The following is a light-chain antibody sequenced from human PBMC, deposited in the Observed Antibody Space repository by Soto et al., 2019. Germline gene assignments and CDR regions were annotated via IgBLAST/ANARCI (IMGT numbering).Light chain of an antibody. Sequence: DIQITQSPSSLSASVGDRVTITCRASQGISNYLAWYQQKPGKVPKLLIYGASTLQSGVPSRFSGSGSGTDFTLTISSLQPEDVATYYCQKYISAPFTFGPGTNVDIK. CDR2: GAS. J-gene: IGKJ3*01. CDR3: QKYISAPFT. CDR1: QGISNY. V-gene: IGKV1-27*01.